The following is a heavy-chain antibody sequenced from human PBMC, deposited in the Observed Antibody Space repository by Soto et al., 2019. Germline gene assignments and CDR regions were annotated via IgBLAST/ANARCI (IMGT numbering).Heavy chain of an antibody. J-gene: IGHJ6*02. D-gene: IGHD5-18*01. Sequence: QVQLVESGGGVVQPGRSLRLSCAASGFTFSSYGMHWVRQAPGKGLERVAVISYDGSNKYYADSVKGRFTISRDNCKCPVYLEMNSLRAEGTAVYYCARGDTAMVPLYGMDVWGQGTTVTVSS. CDR2: ISYDGSNK. V-gene: IGHV3-30*03. CDR3: ARGDTAMVPLYGMDV. CDR1: GFTFSSYG.